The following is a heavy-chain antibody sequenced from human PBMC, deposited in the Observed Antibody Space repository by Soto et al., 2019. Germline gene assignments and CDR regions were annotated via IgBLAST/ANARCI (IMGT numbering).Heavy chain of an antibody. D-gene: IGHD2-21*01. Sequence: PGGSLRLSRTTSGFVVKRNYMHWVRQAPGKGLEWVSVMYSDGKTYYGESVRGRFTISRDNSKNTVFLHMKSLRAEDTAVYYCARSPYCGTECNSGYLDFWGQGSLVTVYS. CDR3: ARSPYCGTECNSGYLDF. V-gene: IGHV3-53*01. J-gene: IGHJ4*02. CDR2: MYSDGKT. CDR1: GFVVKRNY.